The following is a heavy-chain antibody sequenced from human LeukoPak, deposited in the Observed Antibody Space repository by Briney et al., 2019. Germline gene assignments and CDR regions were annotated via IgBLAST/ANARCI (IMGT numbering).Heavy chain of an antibody. Sequence: GGSLTLSCAASGFTFSSYSMNWVRQAPGKGLGWVSYISTSSSTIQYADSVKGRFTISRDNGKNSLYLQMNSLRDEDTAVYYCVRDFVVGAPDAFDIWGQGTTVSHSS. CDR2: ISTSSSTI. D-gene: IGHD1-26*01. V-gene: IGHV3-48*02. CDR3: VRDFVVGAPDAFDI. CDR1: GFTFSSYS. J-gene: IGHJ3*02.